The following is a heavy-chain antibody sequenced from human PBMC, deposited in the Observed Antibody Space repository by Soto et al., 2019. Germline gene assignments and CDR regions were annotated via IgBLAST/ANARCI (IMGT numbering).Heavy chain of an antibody. CDR3: AREAGDIVVVVAATHFDY. Sequence: QVQLVQSGAEGKKPGASVKVSRKASGYTFTSYYMHWVRQAPGQGLEWMGIINPSGGSTSYAQKFQGRVTMTRDTSTSTVYMELSSLRSEDTAVYYCAREAGDIVVVVAATHFDYWGQGTLVTVSS. D-gene: IGHD2-15*01. CDR2: INPSGGST. J-gene: IGHJ4*02. V-gene: IGHV1-46*01. CDR1: GYTFTSYY.